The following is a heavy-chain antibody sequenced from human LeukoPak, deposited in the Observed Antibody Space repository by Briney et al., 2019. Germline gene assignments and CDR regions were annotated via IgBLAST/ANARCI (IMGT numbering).Heavy chain of an antibody. CDR3: LMFGSSGS. V-gene: IGHV3-7*05. CDR1: RFTFSSNW. Sequence: RGSLRLSCTASRFTFSSNWMGWVRQAPGKGLEWVANINPDGTVKFYVGSVKGRFTISRDNAKNSLYLQMNSLRVEETAVYYCLMFGSSGSWGQGTLVTVSS. D-gene: IGHD3/OR15-3a*01. J-gene: IGHJ5*02. CDR2: INPDGTVK.